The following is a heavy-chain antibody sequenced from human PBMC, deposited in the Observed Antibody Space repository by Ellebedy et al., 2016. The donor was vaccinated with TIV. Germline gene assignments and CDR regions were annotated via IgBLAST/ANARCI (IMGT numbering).Heavy chain of an antibody. J-gene: IGHJ4*02. V-gene: IGHV4-38-2*02. CDR1: GSSIRSGHY. D-gene: IGHD2-21*01. CDR2: IFHSGRT. Sequence: MPSETLSLTCSVSGSSIRSGHYWAWIWHPPGKGLEWIGSIFHSGRTYYNPSVQSRVTISVDTSKNQFSLKMSSVTAADTAVYYCARVFEDSLRFRWYWGQGTLVTVSS. CDR3: ARVFEDSLRFRWY.